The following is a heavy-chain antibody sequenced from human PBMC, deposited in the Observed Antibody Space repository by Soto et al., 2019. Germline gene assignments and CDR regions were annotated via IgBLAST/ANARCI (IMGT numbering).Heavy chain of an antibody. CDR1: GGSISSGGYY. CDR2: IYYSGST. Sequence: PSETLSLTCTVSGGSISSGGYYWSWIRQHPGKGLEWIGYIYYSGSTYYNPSLKSRVTISVDTSKNQFSLKLSSVTAADTAVYYCAVARAAAGIDWFDPWGQGTLVTVSS. V-gene: IGHV4-31*03. D-gene: IGHD6-13*01. J-gene: IGHJ5*02. CDR3: AVARAAAGIDWFDP.